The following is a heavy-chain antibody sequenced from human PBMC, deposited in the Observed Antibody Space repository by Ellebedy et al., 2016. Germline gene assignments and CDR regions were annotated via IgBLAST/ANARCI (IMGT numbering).Heavy chain of an antibody. J-gene: IGHJ6*02. CDR3: AKRITIFGVVILGNSMDV. CDR1: GFTFSSYA. CDR2: ISYDGSNK. D-gene: IGHD3-3*01. V-gene: IGHV3-30-3*02. Sequence: GGSLRLSCAASGFTFSSYAMHWVRQAPGKGLEWVAVISYDGSNKYYADSVKGRFTISRDNSKNTLYLQMNSLRAEDTAVYHCAKRITIFGVVILGNSMDVWGQGTTVTVSS.